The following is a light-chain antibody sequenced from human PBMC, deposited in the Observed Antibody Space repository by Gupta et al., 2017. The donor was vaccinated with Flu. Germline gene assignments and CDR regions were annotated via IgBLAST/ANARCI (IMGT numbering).Light chain of an antibody. CDR3: RQALQTPRT. Sequence: DLVMTQSPLSLSVTPGAPASISCRSSQSLLHSYGKNYLDWYLQKPGQSPQLLVYWGSTRASGVPDRFSGSGSGTEFTLKISRVEAEDVGVYYCRQALQTPRTFGQGTKVEIK. CDR2: WGS. CDR1: QSLLHSYGKNY. V-gene: IGKV2-28*01. J-gene: IGKJ1*01.